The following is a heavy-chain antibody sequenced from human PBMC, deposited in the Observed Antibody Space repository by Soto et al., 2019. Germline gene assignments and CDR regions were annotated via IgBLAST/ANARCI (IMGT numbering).Heavy chain of an antibody. V-gene: IGHV1-3*01. CDR3: ARGSGPMIEWQ. J-gene: IGHJ4*02. Sequence: ASVKVSCKSSGYPFTHYGITWIRQAPGQRLEWMGWINAGNGNTKYSQKFQGRVTITRDTSASTAYMELSSLRSEDTAVYYCARGSGPMIEWQWGQGTLVTVSS. D-gene: IGHD3-22*01. CDR2: INAGNGNT. CDR1: GYPFTHYG.